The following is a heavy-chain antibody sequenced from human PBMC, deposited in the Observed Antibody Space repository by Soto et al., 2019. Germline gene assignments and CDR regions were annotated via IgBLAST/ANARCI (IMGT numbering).Heavy chain of an antibody. D-gene: IGHD2-2*03. CDR1: AFTFTSSA. V-gene: IGHV1-18*01. CDR3: ARDSVDIVVVPAATICPLDP. Sequence: ASLMVSCKPSAFTFTSSALHSVPQSRGQRLEWMGWSSAYNGNTNYAQKLQGRDTMTTDTSTSTADTELRTLRSDDTAVYYCARDSVDIVVVPAATICPLDPWGQGTLVTVSS. J-gene: IGHJ5*02. CDR2: SSAYNGNT.